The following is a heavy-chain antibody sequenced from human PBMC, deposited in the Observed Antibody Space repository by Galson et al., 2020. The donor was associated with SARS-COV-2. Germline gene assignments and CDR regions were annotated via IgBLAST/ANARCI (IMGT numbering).Heavy chain of an antibody. D-gene: IGHD3-3*01. J-gene: IGHJ3*02. Sequence: SVKVSCKASGGTFRSYAISWVRPAPGQGLEWMGGIIPIFGPANYAQKFQGRVTITADESTSTAYMGLSSLGAEDTAVYYCAGGSAGGGWTDAFDIWGQGTMVTVSS. V-gene: IGHV1-69*13. CDR1: GGTFRSYA. CDR2: IIPIFGPA. CDR3: AGGSAGGGWTDAFDI.